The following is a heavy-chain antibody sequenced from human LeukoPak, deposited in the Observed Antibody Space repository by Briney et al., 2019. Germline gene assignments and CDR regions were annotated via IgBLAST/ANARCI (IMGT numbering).Heavy chain of an antibody. CDR3: ARVMYSSSWHYFDY. J-gene: IGHJ4*02. Sequence: GASVKVSCKASGYTFTGYYMHWVRQAPGQGLEWMGWINPNSGGTNYAQKFQGRVTMTRGTSISTAYMELSRLRSDDTAVYYCARVMYSSSWHYFDYWGQGTLVTVSS. CDR2: INPNSGGT. D-gene: IGHD6-13*01. CDR1: GYTFTGYY. V-gene: IGHV1-2*02.